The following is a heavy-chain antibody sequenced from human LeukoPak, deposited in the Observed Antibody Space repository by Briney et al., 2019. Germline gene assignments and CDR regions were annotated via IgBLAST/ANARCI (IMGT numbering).Heavy chain of an antibody. CDR2: FDPNNGGT. J-gene: IGHJ6*03. CDR1: GYTFTGYY. CDR3: ARARNYYYYYMDV. Sequence: GASVKVSCKASGYTFTGYYMHWVRQAPGQGLEWMGRFDPNNGGTSYAQKFQGRVTITRDTSVSTDYMELSRLRSDDTAVYYCARARNYYYYYMDVWGKGTTVTVSS. V-gene: IGHV1-2*06.